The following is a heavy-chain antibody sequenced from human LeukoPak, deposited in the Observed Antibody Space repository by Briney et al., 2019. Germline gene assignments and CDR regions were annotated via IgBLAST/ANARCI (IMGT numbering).Heavy chain of an antibody. V-gene: IGHV3-33*06. CDR3: AKRGTRATHGMDV. D-gene: IGHD3-16*01. Sequence: GGSLRLSCAASGYTFSSYGIHRVRQAPGKGLEWVAIVWYDGKNKFYGDSVKGRFTISRDNSKNTVDLQMNSLRVEDTAVYYCAKRGTRATHGMDVWGQGTTVTVSS. J-gene: IGHJ6*02. CDR1: GYTFSSYG. CDR2: VWYDGKNK.